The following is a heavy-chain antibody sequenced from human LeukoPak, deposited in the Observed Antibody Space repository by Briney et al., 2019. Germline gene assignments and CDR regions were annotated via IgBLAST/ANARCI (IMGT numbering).Heavy chain of an antibody. Sequence: GGSLRLSCEASVFTFSDSAIHWVRQAPGKGLEWVGRIRNRANNYATVYSASVEGRFSMSRDDSKNTAYLQMNSLKTEDTAIYYCSGYDYGMGVWGQGTTVTVSS. CDR1: VFTFSDSA. J-gene: IGHJ6*02. V-gene: IGHV3-73*01. CDR2: IRNRANNYAT. CDR3: SGYDYGMGV.